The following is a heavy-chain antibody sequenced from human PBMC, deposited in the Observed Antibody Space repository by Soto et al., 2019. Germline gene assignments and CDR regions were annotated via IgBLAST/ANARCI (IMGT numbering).Heavy chain of an antibody. CDR1: GDSVSSNSAA. CDR3: ARSRGYCTNGVCYIFGLEYFDY. CDR2: TYYRSKWYN. V-gene: IGHV6-1*01. Sequence: QSPTLSLTCAISGDSVSSNSAAWNWIRQSPSRGLEWLGRTYYRSKWYNDYAVSVKSRITINPDTSKNQFSLQLNSVTPEDTAVYYCARSRGYCTNGVCYIFGLEYFDYWGQGTLVTVSS. D-gene: IGHD2-8*01. J-gene: IGHJ4*02.